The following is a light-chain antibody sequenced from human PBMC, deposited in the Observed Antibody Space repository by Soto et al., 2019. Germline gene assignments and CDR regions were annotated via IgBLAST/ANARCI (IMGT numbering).Light chain of an antibody. V-gene: IGKV3-15*01. CDR1: QSVSSD. Sequence: EIVMTHSPATLSVSPCERATLSCRASQSVSSDLAWYQQKPGQAPRLLIYGASTRATGIPARFSGSGSGTEFTLTISSLQSEDFAVYYCQQYNNWPPWKFGQGTKVDIK. CDR2: GAS. CDR3: QQYNNWPPWK. J-gene: IGKJ1*01.